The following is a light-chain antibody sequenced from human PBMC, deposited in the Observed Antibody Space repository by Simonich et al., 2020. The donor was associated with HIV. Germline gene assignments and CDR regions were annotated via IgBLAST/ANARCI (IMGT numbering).Light chain of an antibody. CDR1: QSLLHSNGYNY. Sequence: DVVMLQSPLSLPVTPGEPASISCRSSQSLLHSNGYNYLDWFLQKPGQSPQLLIYLGSNRASGVPDRFSGSGSGTDFTLKISRVEAEDVGVYYCMQALQTPFTFGPGTKVDIK. CDR3: MQALQTPFT. CDR2: LGS. J-gene: IGKJ3*01. V-gene: IGKV2-28*01.